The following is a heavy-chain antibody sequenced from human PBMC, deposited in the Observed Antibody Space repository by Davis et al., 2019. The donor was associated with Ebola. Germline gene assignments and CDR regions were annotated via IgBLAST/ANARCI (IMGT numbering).Heavy chain of an antibody. Sequence: ASVKVSCKASGFTFTGYYMHWVRQAPGQGPEWMGWISLNSGSTKYSHKFQGRVTMTRDTSINTAHVELSGPRSDDTAVYYCARDDKVMHFDYWGQGTLVTVSS. CDR1: GFTFTGYY. J-gene: IGHJ4*02. CDR3: ARDDKVMHFDY. D-gene: IGHD3-16*01. CDR2: ISLNSGST. V-gene: IGHV1-2*02.